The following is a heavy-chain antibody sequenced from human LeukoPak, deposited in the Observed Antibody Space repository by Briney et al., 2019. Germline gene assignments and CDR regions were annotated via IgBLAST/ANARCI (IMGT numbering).Heavy chain of an antibody. D-gene: IGHD5-12*01. CDR2: INPSGGST. CDR3: ARGAPTTGIGAGRFDY. CDR1: GYSLTNYY. J-gene: IGHJ4*02. V-gene: IGHV1-46*01. Sequence: GASVKVSCKAFGYSLTNYYVHWVRQAPGQGLEWMGEINPSGGSTSYAQKFQGRITVNRDTYTNTVYMVLSSLRSEDTATYYCARGAPTTGIGAGRFDYWGQGSLLTVAS.